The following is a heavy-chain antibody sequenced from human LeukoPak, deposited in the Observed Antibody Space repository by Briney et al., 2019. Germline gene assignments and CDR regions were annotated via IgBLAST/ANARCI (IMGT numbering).Heavy chain of an antibody. Sequence: SETLSLTCAVYGGSFSGYYWSWIRQPPGKGLEWIEEINHSGSTNYNPSLKSRVTISVDTSKNQFSLKLSSVTAADTAVYYCALTWGDYWGQGTLVTVSS. CDR2: INHSGST. CDR3: ALTWGDY. D-gene: IGHD1-26*01. CDR1: GGSFSGYY. V-gene: IGHV4-34*01. J-gene: IGHJ4*02.